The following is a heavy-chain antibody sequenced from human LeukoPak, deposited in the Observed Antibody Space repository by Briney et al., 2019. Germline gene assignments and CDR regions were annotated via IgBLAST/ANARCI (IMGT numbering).Heavy chain of an antibody. CDR1: GFTFSSYW. CDR3: AKDRERPGLHHFDY. D-gene: IGHD4-11*01. Sequence: GGSLRLSCAASGFTFSSYWMSWVRQTPGKGLEWLADVSGSGNSAQYADSVKGRFTISRDNSKNTLYLQMISLRAEDTAIYYCAKDRERPGLHHFDYWGQGTLVTVSS. V-gene: IGHV3-23*01. J-gene: IGHJ4*02. CDR2: VSGSGNSA.